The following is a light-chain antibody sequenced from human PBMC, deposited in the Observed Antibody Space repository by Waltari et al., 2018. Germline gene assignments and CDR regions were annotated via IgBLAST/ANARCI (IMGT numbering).Light chain of an antibody. J-gene: IGKJ4*01. V-gene: IGKV4-1*01. CDR3: QQYYNTPIT. Sequence: DIVMTQSPDSLAVSLGERVTINCRSSQTLLDTYNKNDLAWHQQNPGQSPRLLVYWASTREFGVPDRFSGSGSGTDFTLTISGLQAEDVAIYYCQQYYNTPITCGGGTRVEIK. CDR1: QTLLDTYNKND. CDR2: WAS.